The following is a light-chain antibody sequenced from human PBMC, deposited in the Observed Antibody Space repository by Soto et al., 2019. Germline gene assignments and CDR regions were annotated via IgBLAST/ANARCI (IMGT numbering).Light chain of an antibody. CDR2: AAS. CDR3: QQLNSYPIT. Sequence: DIQLTQSPSFLSASVGDRVTITCRASQGINNYLGWYQQKQGKAPKLLIYAASTLQSGVPSRFSGSGSGTEFTLTISSLQPEDFATYYCQQLNSYPITFGPGTKVDI. J-gene: IGKJ3*01. CDR1: QGINNY. V-gene: IGKV1-9*01.